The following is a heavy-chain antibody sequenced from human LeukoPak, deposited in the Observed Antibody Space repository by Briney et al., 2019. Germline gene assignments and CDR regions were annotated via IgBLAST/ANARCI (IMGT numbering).Heavy chain of an antibody. CDR3: ARGAVAGSWSDFAAFDI. Sequence: GGSLRLSCAASGFTFSDYYMTWIRQAPGKGLEWVSYISSSASPIYYADSVKGRFTISRDTASNSLYLQMNTLRADDTAVYYCARGAVAGSWSDFAAFDIWGQGTMVTVSS. CDR1: GFTFSDYY. J-gene: IGHJ3*02. CDR2: ISSSASPI. V-gene: IGHV3-11*01. D-gene: IGHD6-19*01.